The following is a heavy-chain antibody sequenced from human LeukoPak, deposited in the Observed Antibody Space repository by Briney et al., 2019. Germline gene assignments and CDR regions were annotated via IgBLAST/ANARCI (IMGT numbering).Heavy chain of an antibody. V-gene: IGHV1-2*02. J-gene: IGHJ4*02. D-gene: IGHD3-3*01. Sequence: ASVKVSCKASGYTFTSYAMNWVRQAPGQGLEWMGWINPNSGGTNYAQKFQGRVTMTRDTSISTAYMELSRLRSDDTAVYYCARDQFGVVIIFDYWGQGTLVTVSS. CDR2: INPNSGGT. CDR1: GYTFTSYA. CDR3: ARDQFGVVIIFDY.